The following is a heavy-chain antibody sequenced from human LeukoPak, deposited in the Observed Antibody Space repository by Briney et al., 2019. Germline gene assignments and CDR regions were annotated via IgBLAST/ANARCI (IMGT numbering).Heavy chain of an antibody. CDR2: IFYSGTT. CDR3: SRGGWNKFDY. Sequence: SETLSLTCTVSGGSISSYYWSWIRQPPGKGLEWIGFIFYSGTTNYNPSLKSRVTISVDTSKNQFSLKLSSVTAADTAVYYCSRGGWNKFDYWGQGTLVTVSS. V-gene: IGHV4-59*01. CDR1: GGSISSYY. J-gene: IGHJ4*02. D-gene: IGHD3-22*01.